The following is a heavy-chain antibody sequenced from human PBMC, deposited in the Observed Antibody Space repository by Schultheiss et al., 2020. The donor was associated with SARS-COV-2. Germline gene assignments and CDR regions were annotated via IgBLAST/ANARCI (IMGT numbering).Heavy chain of an antibody. CDR3: ARDLGLAVAPRSDY. CDR2: ISAYNGNT. J-gene: IGHJ4*02. CDR1: GGTFSSYA. D-gene: IGHD6-19*01. V-gene: IGHV1-18*01. Sequence: ASVKVSCKASGGTFSSYAISWVRQAPGQGLEWMGWISAYNGNTNYAQKLQGRVTMTTDTSTSTAYMELRSLRSDDTAVYYCARDLGLAVAPRSDYWGQGTLVTVSS.